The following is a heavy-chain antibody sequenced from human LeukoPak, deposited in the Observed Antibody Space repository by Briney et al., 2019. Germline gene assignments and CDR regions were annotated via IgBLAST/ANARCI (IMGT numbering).Heavy chain of an antibody. CDR1: GGSFSGYY. J-gene: IGHJ6*03. CDR3: ARGRGIAARPDYYYYMDV. CDR2: INHSGST. Sequence: SETLSLTCAVYGGSFSGYYWSWIRQPPGKGLEWMGEINHSGSTNYNPSLKSRVTISVDTSKNQFSLKLSSVTAADTAVYYCARGRGIAARPDYYYYMDVWGKGTTVTVSS. D-gene: IGHD6-6*01. V-gene: IGHV4-34*01.